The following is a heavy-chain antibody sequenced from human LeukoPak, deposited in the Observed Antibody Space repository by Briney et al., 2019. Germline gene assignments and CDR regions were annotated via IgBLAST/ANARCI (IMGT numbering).Heavy chain of an antibody. CDR3: ARDALNLAAAGNSPHFDAFDI. D-gene: IGHD6-13*01. V-gene: IGHV4-39*07. Sequence: PSETLSLTCTVSGGSISSSSYYWGWIRQPPGKGLEWIGSIYYSGSTYYNPSLKSRVTISVDTSKNQFSLKLSSVTAADTAVYYCARDALNLAAAGNSPHFDAFDIWGQGTMVTVSS. CDR1: GGSISSSSYY. J-gene: IGHJ3*02. CDR2: IYYSGST.